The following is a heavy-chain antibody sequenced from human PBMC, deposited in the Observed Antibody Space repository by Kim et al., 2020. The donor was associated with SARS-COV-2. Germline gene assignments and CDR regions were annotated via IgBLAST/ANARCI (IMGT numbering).Heavy chain of an antibody. D-gene: IGHD4-17*01. CDR2: IYYSGST. CDR1: GGSISSSSYY. V-gene: IGHV4-39*01. CDR3: ARLFGDYLLRDFDY. J-gene: IGHJ4*01. Sequence: SETLSLTCTVSGGSISSSSYYWGWIRQPPGKGLEWIESIYYSGSTYYNPSLKSRVTISVDTSKNQFSLKLSSVTAADTAVYYCARLFGDYLLRDFDYWG.